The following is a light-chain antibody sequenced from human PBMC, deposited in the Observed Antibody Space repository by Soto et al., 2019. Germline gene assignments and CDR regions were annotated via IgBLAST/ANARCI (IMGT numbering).Light chain of an antibody. V-gene: IGLV2-14*01. CDR2: DVR. CDR3: SSYTTISTYV. Sequence: QSVLTQPASVSGSPGQSITISCTGTSSVVGGYNYVSWYQQHPGKAPKLMIYDVRNRPSGVSNRFSGSKSVNTASLTISGLQAEYEADYYCSSYTTISTYVSGTGTKVTVL. J-gene: IGLJ1*01. CDR1: SSVVGGYNY.